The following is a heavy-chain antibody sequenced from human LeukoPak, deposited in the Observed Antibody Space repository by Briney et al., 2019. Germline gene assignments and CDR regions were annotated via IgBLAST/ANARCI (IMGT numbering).Heavy chain of an antibody. CDR3: ARDVNWAFDY. V-gene: IGHV3-48*02. CDR1: GFTFSSYA. CDR2: ISVSISTS. J-gene: IGHJ4*02. D-gene: IGHD1-1*01. Sequence: TGGSLRLSCAASGFTFSSYAMTWVRQAPGKGLEWASYISVSISTSYYADSVKGRFTISRDNAKNSLYLQMNSLRDEDTAVYYCARDVNWAFDYWGQGTLVTISS.